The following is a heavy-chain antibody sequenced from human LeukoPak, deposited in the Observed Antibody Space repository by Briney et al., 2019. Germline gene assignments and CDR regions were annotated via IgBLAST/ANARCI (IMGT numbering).Heavy chain of an antibody. D-gene: IGHD6-19*01. Sequence: GGSLRLSCAASGFTFSGYAMSWVRQAPGKGLEWVSAISGSGGSTYYADSVKGRFTISGDNSKNTLYLQINSLTAEDTAIYYCVRYLSGWYYFDWWGQGTLVTVSS. CDR3: VRYLSGWYYFDW. J-gene: IGHJ4*02. V-gene: IGHV3-23*01. CDR2: ISGSGGST. CDR1: GFTFSGYA.